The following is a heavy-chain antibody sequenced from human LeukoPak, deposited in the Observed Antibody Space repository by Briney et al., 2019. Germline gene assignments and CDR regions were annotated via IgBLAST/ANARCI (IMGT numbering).Heavy chain of an antibody. CDR3: ARETPYGSGSYPFDY. V-gene: IGHV4-38-2*02. J-gene: IGHJ4*02. Sequence: PSETLSLTCTVSGYSISSGYYWGWIRQPPGKGLEWIGYIYNSGSTNNNPSLKSRVTISVDTSKKQFSLKLSSVTAADTAVYYCARETPYGSGSYPFDYWGQGILVTVPS. CDR1: GYSISSGYY. D-gene: IGHD3-10*01. CDR2: IYNSGST.